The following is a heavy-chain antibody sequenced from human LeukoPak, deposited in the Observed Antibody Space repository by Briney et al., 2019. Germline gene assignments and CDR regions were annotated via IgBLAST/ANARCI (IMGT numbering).Heavy chain of an antibody. Sequence: SESLSLTCTVSGGSIGIYYWSWIRQPPGKGLEWIGFIYYTGTPNYEPSLESGVTISLDTSKNQFSLKLSSVTAADTAVYYCARCGYSYGTGYHFDYWGQGALVTVSS. D-gene: IGHD5-18*01. CDR1: GGSIGIYY. CDR3: ARCGYSYGTGYHFDY. J-gene: IGHJ4*02. CDR2: IYYTGTP. V-gene: IGHV4-59*01.